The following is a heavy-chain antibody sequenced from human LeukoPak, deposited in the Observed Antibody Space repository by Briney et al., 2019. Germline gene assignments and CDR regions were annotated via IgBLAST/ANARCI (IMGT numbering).Heavy chain of an antibody. CDR1: GYTFTSYD. J-gene: IGHJ5*02. CDR3: ATRHYYYESSGYEEFDR. V-gene: IGHV1-8*01. CDR2: MNPNSGNT. D-gene: IGHD3-22*01. Sequence: ASVKVSCKASGYTFTSYDINWVRQAPGQGLEWMGWMNPNSGNTGYAQKFQGRVTMTRNTSISTAYMELSSLRSEDTAVYYCATRHYYYESSGYEEFDRWGQGTLVTVSS.